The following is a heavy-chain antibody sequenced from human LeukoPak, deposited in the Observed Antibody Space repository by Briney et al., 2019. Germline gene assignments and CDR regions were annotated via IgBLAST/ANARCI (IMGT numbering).Heavy chain of an antibody. V-gene: IGHV3-30*04. Sequence: GGSLRLSCAASGFTFSSYAMHWVRQAPGKGLEWVAVISYDGSNKYYADSVKGRFTISRDNFKNTLYLQMNSLRAEDTAVYYCARDGWDLGDTTLVGYFNYWGQGTLVTVSS. CDR2: ISYDGSNK. J-gene: IGHJ4*02. CDR1: GFTFSSYA. CDR3: ARDGWDLGDTTLVGYFNY. D-gene: IGHD5-18*01.